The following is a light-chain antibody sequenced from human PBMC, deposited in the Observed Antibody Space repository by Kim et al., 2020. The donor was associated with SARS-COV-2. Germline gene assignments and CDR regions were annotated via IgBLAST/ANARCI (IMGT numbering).Light chain of an antibody. V-gene: IGLV1-44*01. CDR1: SSNIGSNT. CDR2: SNN. J-gene: IGLJ1*01. Sequence: ELTQPPSASGTPGQRVTISCSGSSSNIGSNTVNWYQQLPGTAPKLLIYSNNQRPSEVPDRFSGSKSGTSASLAISGLQSEDEADYYCAAWDDSLNGYVFGTGTKVTVL. CDR3: AAWDDSLNGYV.